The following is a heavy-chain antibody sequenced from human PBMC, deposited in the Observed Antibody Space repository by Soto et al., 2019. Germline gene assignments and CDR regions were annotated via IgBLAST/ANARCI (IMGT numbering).Heavy chain of an antibody. CDR1: GFSFTTYT. CDR3: VTSTLGGYYYGLDV. Sequence: GGSLRLSCATSGFSFTTYTMVWVRRGPGKGLEWVSSISGTGNYKYYADSVKGRFTISRDNARKSLSLQMNSLRAEDTAVYYCVTSTLGGYYYGLDVWGQGTTVTVSS. V-gene: IGHV3-21*01. J-gene: IGHJ6*02. CDR2: ISGTGNYK.